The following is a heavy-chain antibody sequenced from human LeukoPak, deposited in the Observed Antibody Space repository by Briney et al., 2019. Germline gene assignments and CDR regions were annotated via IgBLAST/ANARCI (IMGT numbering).Heavy chain of an antibody. D-gene: IGHD3-10*01. J-gene: IGHJ4*02. CDR2: IGSSGSTI. CDR1: GFTFSSYA. V-gene: IGHV3-11*01. Sequence: GGSLRLSCAASGFTFSSYAMSWIRQAPGKGLEWVSYIGSSGSTIYYADSVKGRFTISRDNAKNSLYLQMNSLRAEDAAVYYCARGRGLFDYWGQGTLVTVSS. CDR3: ARGRGLFDY.